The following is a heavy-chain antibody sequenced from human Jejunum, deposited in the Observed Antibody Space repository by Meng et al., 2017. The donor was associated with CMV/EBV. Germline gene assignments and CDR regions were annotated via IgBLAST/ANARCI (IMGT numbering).Heavy chain of an antibody. CDR2: ISGEGRSK. V-gene: IGHV3-74*01. J-gene: IGHJ4*01. D-gene: IGHD1-26*01. CDR1: GFSFTPCV. CDR3: ARGARGGSYRFDF. Sequence: SGFSFTPCVRHGARQAPGEGVVEVSDISGEGRSKNNADSVKGQYTITRDNAMNSLYLQKNSLRVEDTAMYYWARGARGGSYRFDFWGHGTLVTVSS.